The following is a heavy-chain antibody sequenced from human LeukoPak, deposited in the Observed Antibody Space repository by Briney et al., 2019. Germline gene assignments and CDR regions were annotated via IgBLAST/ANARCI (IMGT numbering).Heavy chain of an antibody. CDR3: GRGLLSQGIIWFDP. Sequence: SETLSLTCTVSGGSISSGGYYWSWIRQPPGKGLEWIGYIYYSGTTNYNPSLKSRVTISADTSKNQFSLKLNSVTAADTAVYYCGRGLLSQGIIWFDPWGQGTLVTVSS. D-gene: IGHD3-16*01. CDR1: GGSISSGGYY. J-gene: IGHJ5*02. CDR2: IYYSGTT. V-gene: IGHV4-61*08.